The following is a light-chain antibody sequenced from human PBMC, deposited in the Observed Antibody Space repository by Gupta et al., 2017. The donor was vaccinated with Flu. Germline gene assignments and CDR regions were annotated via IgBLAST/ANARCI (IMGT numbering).Light chain of an antibody. J-gene: IGLJ3*02. CDR3: QTWDSSTGV. V-gene: IGLV3-1*01. CDR1: KLGDKY. CDR2: QDT. Sequence: SYELTQPASVSVSPGQIARITCSGDKLGDKYASWFQQKPGQSPVLVIYQDTRRPSGIPERFSGSNSGNTATLTISGTQTMDEADYYCQTWDSSTGVFGGGTKLTVL.